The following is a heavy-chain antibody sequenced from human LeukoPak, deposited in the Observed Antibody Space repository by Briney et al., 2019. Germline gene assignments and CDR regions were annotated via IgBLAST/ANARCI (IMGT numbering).Heavy chain of an antibody. J-gene: IGHJ5*02. V-gene: IGHV4-38-2*02. D-gene: IGHD6-13*01. Sequence: SETLSLTCTVSGYSISSGYYWGWIRQPPGKGLEWIGSIYHSGSTYYNPSLKSRVTISVDTSKNQFSLKLSSVTAADTAVYYCARAVTSSSSWYKWVNWFDPWGQGTLVTVSS. CDR3: ARAVTSSSSWYKWVNWFDP. CDR2: IYHSGST. CDR1: GYSISSGYY.